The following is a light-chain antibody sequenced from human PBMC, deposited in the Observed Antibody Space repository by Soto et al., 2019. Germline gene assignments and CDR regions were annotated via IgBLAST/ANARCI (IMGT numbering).Light chain of an antibody. V-gene: IGKV3-20*01. J-gene: IGKJ4*01. CDR2: GAS. CDR1: QTVTNTY. Sequence: DIVLTQSPGTLSLSPGERATLSCRASQTVTNTYLAWYQQKSGQAPNFLIYGASNRATGIPDRFSGSGSGTDFTLTISRLEPEDGAVYYCQQYGTLPPTFGGGTKVEI. CDR3: QQYGTLPPT.